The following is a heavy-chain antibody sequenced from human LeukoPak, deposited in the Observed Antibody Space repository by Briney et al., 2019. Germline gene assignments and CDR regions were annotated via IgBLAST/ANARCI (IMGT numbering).Heavy chain of an antibody. V-gene: IGHV4-39*01. Sequence: SETLSLTCTVSGGSISSSSYYWGWIRQPPGKRLEWIGSIYYSGSTYYITSLTSRVTISVDRSKNQFSLKLSSVPDADTAVYYCARHRWGAVGYFDYWGQGTLVTVSS. CDR2: IYYSGST. D-gene: IGHD3-16*01. J-gene: IGHJ4*02. CDR3: ARHRWGAVGYFDY. CDR1: GGSISSSSYY.